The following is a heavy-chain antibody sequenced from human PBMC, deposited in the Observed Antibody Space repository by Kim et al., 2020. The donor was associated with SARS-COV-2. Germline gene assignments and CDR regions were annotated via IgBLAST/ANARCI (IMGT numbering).Heavy chain of an antibody. D-gene: IGHD6-13*01. Sequence: SVKVSCKASGGTFSSYAISWVRQAPGQGLEWMGGIIPIFGTANYAQKFQGRVTITADESTSTAYMELSSLRSEDTAVYYCARDPLVIVAAAAPESYWGQGTLVTVSS. CDR2: IIPIFGTA. CDR3: ARDPLVIVAAAAPESY. V-gene: IGHV1-69*13. CDR1: GGTFSSYA. J-gene: IGHJ4*02.